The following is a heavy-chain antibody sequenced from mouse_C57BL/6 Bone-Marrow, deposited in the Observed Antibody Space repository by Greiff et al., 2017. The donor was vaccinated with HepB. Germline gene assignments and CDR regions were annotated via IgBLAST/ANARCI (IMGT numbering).Heavy chain of an antibody. Sequence: EVKLMESGGGLVQPKGSLKLSCAASGFSFNTYAMNWVRQAPGKGLEWVARIRSKSNNYATYYADSVKDRFTISRDDSESMLYLQMNNLKTEDTAMYYCVRHPDYYGSSYDYYAMDYWGQGTSVTVSS. D-gene: IGHD1-1*01. CDR3: VRHPDYYGSSYDYYAMDY. V-gene: IGHV10-1*01. J-gene: IGHJ4*01. CDR2: IRSKSNNYAT. CDR1: GFSFNTYA.